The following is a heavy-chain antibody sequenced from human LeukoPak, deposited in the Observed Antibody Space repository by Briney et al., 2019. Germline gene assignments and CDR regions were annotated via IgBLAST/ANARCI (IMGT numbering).Heavy chain of an antibody. CDR1: GFTFSSYS. CDR3: VAAAGTSVSYYMDV. V-gene: IGHV3-21*01. Sequence: GGSLRLSCAASGFTFSSYSMNWVRQAPGKGLEWVSSISTSSSYIYYADSVKGRFSISRDNAKNSVYLQMNSLRAEDTAVYYCVAAAGTSVSYYMDVWGKGTTVTISS. CDR2: ISTSSSYI. D-gene: IGHD6-13*01. J-gene: IGHJ6*03.